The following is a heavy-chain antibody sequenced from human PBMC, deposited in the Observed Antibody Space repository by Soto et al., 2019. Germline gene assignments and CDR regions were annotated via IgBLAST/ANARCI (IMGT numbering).Heavy chain of an antibody. D-gene: IGHD2-2*01. CDR2: IKGDGSKK. Sequence: EPQLVESGGGLVQPGGSRRLSCEASGFTFGSYWMTLVRQAPGKGLEWVANIKGDGSKKSYLDSVRCRFTITRNTVGNSLTLLMNSLRVDDTALYYYGRDVSAGFSPVYLDDFDLWGQGTMVTVSS. J-gene: IGHJ3*01. CDR1: GFTFGSYW. V-gene: IGHV3-7*05. CDR3: GRDVSAGFSPVYLDDFDL.